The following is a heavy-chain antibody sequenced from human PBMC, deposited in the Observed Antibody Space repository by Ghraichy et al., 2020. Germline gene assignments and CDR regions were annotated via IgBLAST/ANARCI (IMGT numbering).Heavy chain of an antibody. Sequence: GGSLRLSCAASGFTFSSYAMSWVRQVPGKGLEWVSAIGGSGVGTYYAGSVRGRFTISRDNSRNTLFLQMNSLRAEDTAVYYCAKEPIAAAGTSVNYFDYWGQGTLVTVYS. CDR1: GFTFSSYA. J-gene: IGHJ4*02. CDR2: IGGSGVGT. D-gene: IGHD6-13*01. CDR3: AKEPIAAAGTSVNYFDY. V-gene: IGHV3-23*01.